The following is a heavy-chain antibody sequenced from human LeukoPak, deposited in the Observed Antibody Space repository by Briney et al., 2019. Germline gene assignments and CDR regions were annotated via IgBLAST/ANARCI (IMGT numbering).Heavy chain of an antibody. CDR2: FDPEDGET. V-gene: IGHV1-24*01. Sequence: ASVKVSCKVSGYTLTELSMHWVRQAPGKGLEWRGGFDPEDGETIYAQKFQGRVTMTEDTSTDTAYMELSSLRSEDTAVYYCATVFIVGAIEGFDPWGQGTLVTVSS. J-gene: IGHJ5*02. CDR1: GYTLTELS. D-gene: IGHD1-26*01. CDR3: ATVFIVGAIEGFDP.